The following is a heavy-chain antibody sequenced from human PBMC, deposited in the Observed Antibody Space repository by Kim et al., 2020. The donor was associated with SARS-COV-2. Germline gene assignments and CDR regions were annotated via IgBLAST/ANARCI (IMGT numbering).Heavy chain of an antibody. D-gene: IGHD3-22*01. CDR2: IWPDETHK. V-gene: IGHV3-33*01. CDR1: GFTFRTYG. Sequence: GGSLRLSCEASGFTFRTYGLHWVRQAPGKGLEWVALIWPDETHKFYADSVKGRFTISRDISKSTLFLQMDSLRAEDTAVYHCAREAEGAGYYPDYWGQGTLVTVSS. CDR3: AREAEGAGYYPDY. J-gene: IGHJ4*02.